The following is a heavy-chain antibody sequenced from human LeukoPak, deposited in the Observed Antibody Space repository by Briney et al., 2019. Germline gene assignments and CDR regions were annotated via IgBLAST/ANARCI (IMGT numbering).Heavy chain of an antibody. V-gene: IGHV4-59*01. CDR1: GGSITSYY. Sequence: SETLSLPCTVSGGSITSYYWSWIRQPPGKGLEWIGYIYYSGSTKYNPSLKSRVTISVDTSKNQFSLKLSSVTAADTAVYYCARGGPGFWSGYPLYGMDVWGRGTTVTVSS. D-gene: IGHD3-3*01. J-gene: IGHJ6*02. CDR2: IYYSGST. CDR3: ARGGPGFWSGYPLYGMDV.